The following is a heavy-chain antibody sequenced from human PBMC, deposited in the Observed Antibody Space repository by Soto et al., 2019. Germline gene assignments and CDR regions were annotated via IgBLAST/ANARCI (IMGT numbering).Heavy chain of an antibody. CDR1: GFTFSSYA. CDR2: ISGSGGST. V-gene: IGHV3-23*01. J-gene: IGHJ4*02. D-gene: IGHD3-22*01. Sequence: EVQLLESGGGLVQPGGSLRLSCVASGFTFSSYAMSWVRQAPGKGLEWVSAISGSGGSTYYADSVKGRFTISRDNSKNTLYLQMNSLRAEDTAVYYCAKSGDSSGYYPSVGLDYWGQGTLVTVSS. CDR3: AKSGDSSGYYPSVGLDY.